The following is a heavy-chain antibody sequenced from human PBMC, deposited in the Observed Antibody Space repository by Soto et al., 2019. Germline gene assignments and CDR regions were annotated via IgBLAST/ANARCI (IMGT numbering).Heavy chain of an antibody. V-gene: IGHV1-18*04. CDR3: ARDFTQQIVVVPDDMKPWRWLDP. CDR2: IGAYNGNT. J-gene: IGHJ5*02. Sequence: ASVKVSCKASGYTFTSYGISWVRQAPGQGLEWMGWIGAYNGNTNYTQKLQGRVTMTTDTSTSTAYMELRSLRSDDTAVYYCARDFTQQIVVVPDDMKPWRWLDPWGQGTLVTVYS. D-gene: IGHD2-2*01. CDR1: GYTFTSYG.